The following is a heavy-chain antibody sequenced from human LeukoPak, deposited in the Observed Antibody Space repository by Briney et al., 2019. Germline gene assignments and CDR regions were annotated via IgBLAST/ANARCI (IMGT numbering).Heavy chain of an antibody. V-gene: IGHV4-30-4*08. Sequence: ASQTLSLTCTVSGGSISSGDYYWSWIRQPPGKGLEYIGYIYYSGSTYYNPSLKSRVTISEDTSKNQFSLQLNSVTAADTAVYYCARSYDPLYFDFWGQGTLVTVSS. CDR2: IYYSGST. D-gene: IGHD3-3*01. CDR3: ARSYDPLYFDF. J-gene: IGHJ4*02. CDR1: GGSISSGDYY.